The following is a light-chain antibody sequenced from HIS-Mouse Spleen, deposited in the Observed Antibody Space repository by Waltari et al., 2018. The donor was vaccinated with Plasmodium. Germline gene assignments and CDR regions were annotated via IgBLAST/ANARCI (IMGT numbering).Light chain of an antibody. CDR2: GAS. CDR1: QSVSSSY. J-gene: IGKJ5*01. Sequence: EIVLTQSPGTLSLSPGERATLSCRASQSVSSSYLAWYQQKPAQAPRLLILGASSRSPCSPDRFSGSGSGTDFTLTISRLEPEDFAVYDCQQYGSSPITFGQGTRLEIK. CDR3: QQYGSSPIT. V-gene: IGKV3-20*01.